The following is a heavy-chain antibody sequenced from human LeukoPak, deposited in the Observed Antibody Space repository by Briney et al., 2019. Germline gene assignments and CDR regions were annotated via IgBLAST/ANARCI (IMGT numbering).Heavy chain of an antibody. D-gene: IGHD3-16*02. Sequence: GESLKISCKGSGYSFTSYWIGWVRQMPGKGLEWMGIIYPGDSDTRYSPSFQGQVTISADKSISTAYLQWSSLKASDTAMYYCARVAFEGVIEPNWFDPWGQGTLVTVSS. CDR3: ARVAFEGVIEPNWFDP. V-gene: IGHV5-51*01. CDR1: GYSFTSYW. CDR2: IYPGDSDT. J-gene: IGHJ5*02.